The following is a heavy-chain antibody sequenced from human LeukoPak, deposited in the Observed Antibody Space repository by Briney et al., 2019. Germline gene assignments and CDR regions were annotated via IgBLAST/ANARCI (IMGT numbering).Heavy chain of an antibody. CDR3: AKLRSGGPAAGNY. CDR1: GFTLLRFA. V-gene: IGHV3-23*01. Sequence: GESLRLFCVASGFTLLRFAMRWVRPAPGKGGGWGSAISGSDDSTYYADSVKGRFTISRDNSKNTVYLQMNSLRAEDTAVYYCAKLRSGGPAAGNYWGQGTLVTVSS. D-gene: IGHD6-13*01. J-gene: IGHJ4*02. CDR2: ISGSDDST.